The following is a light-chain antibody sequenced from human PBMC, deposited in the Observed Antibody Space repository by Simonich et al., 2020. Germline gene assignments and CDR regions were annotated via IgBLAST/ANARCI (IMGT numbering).Light chain of an antibody. V-gene: IGLV2-14*03. CDR3: SSYTSSSTWV. J-gene: IGLJ3*02. CDR2: DVS. CDR1: SSDVGGYNY. Sequence: QSALTQPASVSGSPGQSITISCTGTSSDVGGYNYASWYQQHPGKAPKLKIYDVSNRPSSVSNRFSGSKSGNTASLTISGLQAEDEADYYCSSYTSSSTWVFGGGTKLTVL.